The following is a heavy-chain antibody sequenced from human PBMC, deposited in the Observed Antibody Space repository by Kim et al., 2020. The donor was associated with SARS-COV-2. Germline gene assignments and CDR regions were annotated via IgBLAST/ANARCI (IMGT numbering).Heavy chain of an antibody. CDR3: ARDHQGFPMVRGGLCY. Sequence: ASVKVSCKASGYTFTSYAMHWVRQAPGQRLEWMGWINAGNGNTKYSQKFHGRVTITRATSASTAYMELSSLRSEDTAVYYCARDHQGFPMVRGGLCYWGQGTLVTVSS. D-gene: IGHD3-10*01. CDR2: INAGNGNT. J-gene: IGHJ4*02. V-gene: IGHV1-3*01. CDR1: GYTFTSYA.